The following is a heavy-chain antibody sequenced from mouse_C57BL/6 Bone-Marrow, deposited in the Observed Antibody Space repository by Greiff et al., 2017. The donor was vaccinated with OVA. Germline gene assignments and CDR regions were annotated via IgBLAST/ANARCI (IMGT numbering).Heavy chain of an antibody. CDR3: TRGRGSNYDFDY. Sequence: EVQRVESGTVLARPGASVKMSCKTSGYTFTSYWMHWVKQRPGQGLEWIGAIYPGNSDTSYNQKFKGKAKLTAVTSASTAYMELSSLTNEDSAVYYCTRGRGSNYDFDYWGQGTTLTVSS. V-gene: IGHV1-5*01. D-gene: IGHD2-5*01. CDR2: IYPGNSDT. J-gene: IGHJ2*01. CDR1: GYTFTSYW.